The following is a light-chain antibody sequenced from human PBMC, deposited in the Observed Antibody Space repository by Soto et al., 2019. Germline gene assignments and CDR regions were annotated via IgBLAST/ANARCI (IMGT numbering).Light chain of an antibody. V-gene: IGLV2-8*01. CDR2: DVS. J-gene: IGLJ2*01. CDR3: MSYAGSNNLMV. CDR1: SSDVGGYNY. Sequence: QSVLTQPPSASGSPGQSVAISCTGTSSDVGGYNYVSWYQQHPGKAPKLMIFDVSRRPSGVPDRFSGSKSGNTASLTVSGLQAEDEAYYYCMSYAGSNNLMVFGEGTKLTVL.